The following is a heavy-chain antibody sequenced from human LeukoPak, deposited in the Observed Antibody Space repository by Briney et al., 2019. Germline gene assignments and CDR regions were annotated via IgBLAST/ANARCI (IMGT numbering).Heavy chain of an antibody. Sequence: SETLSLTCDVSGCSINFGRLWGWIRQPPGKGLEWIASINHSGRTYYTPSLKSRVTISVDTLKNQFSLKVTSVTAEDTAMYFCARESSAVAHTMMRDWLDPWGQGTLVTVSS. D-gene: IGHD3-22*01. J-gene: IGHJ5*02. CDR1: GCSINFGRL. CDR3: ARESSAVAHTMMRDWLDP. V-gene: IGHV4-38-2*02. CDR2: INHSGRT.